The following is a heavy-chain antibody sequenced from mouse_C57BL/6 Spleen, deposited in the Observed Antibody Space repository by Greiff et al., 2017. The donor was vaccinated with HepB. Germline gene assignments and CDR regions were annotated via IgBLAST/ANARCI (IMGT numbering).Heavy chain of an antibody. J-gene: IGHJ1*03. CDR2: IYPGNSDT. Sequence: VQLQQSGTVLARPGASVKMSCKTSGYTFTSYWMHWVKQRPGQGLEWIGAIYPGNSDTSYNQKFKGKAKLTAVTSARTAYMELSSLTNEDSAVYYGTRKNYGSSYGYFDVWGTGTTVTVSS. D-gene: IGHD1-1*01. CDR1: GYTFTSYW. V-gene: IGHV1-5*01. CDR3: TRKNYGSSYGYFDV.